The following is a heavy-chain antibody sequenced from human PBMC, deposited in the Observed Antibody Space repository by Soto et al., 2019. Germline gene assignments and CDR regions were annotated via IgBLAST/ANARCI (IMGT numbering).Heavy chain of an antibody. D-gene: IGHD1-26*01. CDR2: IAYHGTMK. V-gene: IGHV3-30-3*01. CDR3: ARDKIKGAPDYLDA. CDR1: GFTFSANA. J-gene: IGHJ4*02. Sequence: QEQLVESGGDVVQPGRSLTLSCAASGFTFSANAMHWVRQAPGKGLEWVAVIAYHGTMKLYRDSVTGRFTISRDDSTSTLYLQMNSLRPEDTAVYYCARDKIKGAPDYLDAWGQGTLVTVSS.